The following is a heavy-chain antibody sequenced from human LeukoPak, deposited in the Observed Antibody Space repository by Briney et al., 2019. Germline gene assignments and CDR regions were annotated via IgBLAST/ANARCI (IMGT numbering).Heavy chain of an antibody. D-gene: IGHD3-22*01. CDR1: GYTFTSYD. J-gene: IGHJ4*02. CDR3: ARVPSYYYDSSRNFDD. CDR2: MNPNSSNK. V-gene: IGHV1-8*01. Sequence: GASVKLSCTASGYTFTSYDINWVRQATGQGLEWMGWMNPNSSNKCYAQKFQGRVTITRNTSITPDYMKLNSLRSEDTAVYYCARVPSYYYDSSRNFDDWGQGTLVTVSS.